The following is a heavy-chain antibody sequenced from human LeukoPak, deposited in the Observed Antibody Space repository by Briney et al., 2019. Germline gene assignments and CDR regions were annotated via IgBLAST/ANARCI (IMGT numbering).Heavy chain of an antibody. CDR3: ARLLAAPYYINY. CDR1: GYKFTNYW. Sequence: GESLKISCKGSGYKFTNYWIAWVRQMPGQGLEWLGIIYPRDSDTRYSPSFQGQVTISVDTSIDTAYLQWSSVGASDTAMYYCARLLAAPYYINYWGQGTLVTVSS. J-gene: IGHJ4*02. CDR2: IYPRDSDT. D-gene: IGHD6-25*01. V-gene: IGHV5-51*01.